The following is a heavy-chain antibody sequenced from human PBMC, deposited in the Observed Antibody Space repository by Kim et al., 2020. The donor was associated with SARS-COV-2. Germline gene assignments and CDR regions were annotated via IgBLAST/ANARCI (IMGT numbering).Heavy chain of an antibody. V-gene: IGHV1-18*01. Sequence: ASVKVSCKASGYSFSNYGLVWARQAPGQGLEWMGWISSNSGHTKYAQNVQGRVTLTTDTSTNTGYMELSSLRSDDTAVYYCSPYYDSNSYRGQWDCGQAT. CDR3: SPYYDSNSYRGQWD. J-gene: IGHJ4*01. CDR1: GYSFSNYG. CDR2: ISSNSGHT. D-gene: IGHD3-22*01.